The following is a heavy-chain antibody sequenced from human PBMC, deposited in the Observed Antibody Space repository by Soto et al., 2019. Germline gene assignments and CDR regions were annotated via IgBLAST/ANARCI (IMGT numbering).Heavy chain of an antibody. V-gene: IGHV4-34*01. D-gene: IGHD1-26*01. CDR3: VGGRGRLVGFDY. Sequence: QVQLEQWGPGLLKPSETLSLTCAVNGGSFSDYYWSWIRQSPGKGLEWIAEINYSGTTNYSPSLKSRVTMSVDTSKKQFSLKLGSVAAADTAVYFCVGGRGRLVGFDYWGQGTLVTVSS. CDR1: GGSFSDYY. J-gene: IGHJ4*02. CDR2: INYSGTT.